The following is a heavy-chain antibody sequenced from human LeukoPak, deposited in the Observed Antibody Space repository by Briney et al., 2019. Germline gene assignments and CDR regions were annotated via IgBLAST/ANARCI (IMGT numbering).Heavy chain of an antibody. D-gene: IGHD3-22*01. CDR2: ISGSGGST. CDR1: GFTFSSYA. CDR3: AKGGYYDSSGYSEFDP. V-gene: IGHV3-23*01. J-gene: IGHJ5*02. Sequence: GGSLRLSCAASGFTFSSYAMSWVRQAPGKGLEWVSAISGSGGSTYYADSVKGRFTISRDNSKNTLYLQMNSLRAEDTAVYYRAKGGYYDSSGYSEFDPWGQGTLVTVSS.